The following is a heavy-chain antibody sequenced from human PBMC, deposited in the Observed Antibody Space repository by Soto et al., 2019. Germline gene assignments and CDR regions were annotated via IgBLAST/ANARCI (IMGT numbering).Heavy chain of an antibody. D-gene: IGHD3-22*01. CDR2: INPSGGST. Sequence: QVQLVQSGAEVKKPGASVKVSCKASGYIFTNHYIHWVRQAPGQGLEWMGIINPSGGSTNYLQKFQGRVTMNRDTSTSTVYMELSSLRSEDTAVYFCARADYYDSSGFYYDYWGKGTLVTVSS. J-gene: IGHJ4*02. CDR1: GYIFTNHY. V-gene: IGHV1-46*01. CDR3: ARADYYDSSGFYYDY.